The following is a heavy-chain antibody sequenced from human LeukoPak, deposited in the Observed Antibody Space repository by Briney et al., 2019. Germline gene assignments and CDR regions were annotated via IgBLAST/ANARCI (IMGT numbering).Heavy chain of an antibody. J-gene: IGHJ4*02. D-gene: IGHD3-22*01. CDR3: AKDRPNYYGSNGHYYRRDGDY. CDR1: GFTFSSYA. V-gene: IGHV3-23*01. CDR2: TSGDGGAA. Sequence: PGGSLRLSCAASGFTFSSYAMSCVRQSTGKGLEWVSSTSGDGGAAYYSNSGKGRFTISRDNSRNTLYLQMNSLRAEDTAVYYCAKDRPNYYGSNGHYYRRDGDYWGQGTLVTVSS.